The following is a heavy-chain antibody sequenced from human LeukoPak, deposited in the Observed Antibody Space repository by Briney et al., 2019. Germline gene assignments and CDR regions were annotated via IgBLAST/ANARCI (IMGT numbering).Heavy chain of an antibody. V-gene: IGHV4-4*02. CDR3: ARLGLYDSSGYYYV. J-gene: IGHJ1*01. CDR2: IFHDGTT. D-gene: IGHD3-22*01. CDR1: GGSISSSNW. Sequence: PSETLSLTCAVSGGSISSSNWWSWVRQPPGMGLEWIGDIFHDGTTNFNPSLKSRLTISTDKSKNQFSLKLSSVTAADTAVYFCARLGLYDSSGYYYVWGQGTLVTVSS.